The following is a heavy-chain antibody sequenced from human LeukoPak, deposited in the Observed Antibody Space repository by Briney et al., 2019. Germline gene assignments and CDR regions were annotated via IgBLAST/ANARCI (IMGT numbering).Heavy chain of an antibody. D-gene: IGHD6-13*01. V-gene: IGHV3-23*01. CDR2: ISGSGDKR. Sequence: GGSLRLSCAASGFTFSSDSMNWVRQAPGRGLEWVSGISGSGDKRNYADSVKGRFTISRDISKNTLYLQMNSLRVEDTAVYYCAKGPKQLLVGSRGYYFDYWGQGTLVTVSS. J-gene: IGHJ4*02. CDR3: AKGPKQLLVGSRGYYFDY. CDR1: GFTFSSDS.